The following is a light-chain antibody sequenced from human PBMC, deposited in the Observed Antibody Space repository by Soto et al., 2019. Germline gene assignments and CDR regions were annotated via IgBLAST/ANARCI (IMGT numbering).Light chain of an antibody. V-gene: IGKV3-11*01. CDR2: DAS. CDR1: QSVRSY. CDR3: QQRSNWLT. Sequence: EIVLTQSPATLSLSPGERATLSCRASQSVRSYLAWYQQKPGQAPRLLSYDASNRATGIPARFSGSGSGTDFTLTISSLEPEDFAVYYCQQRSNWLTVGGGTKVEIK. J-gene: IGKJ4*01.